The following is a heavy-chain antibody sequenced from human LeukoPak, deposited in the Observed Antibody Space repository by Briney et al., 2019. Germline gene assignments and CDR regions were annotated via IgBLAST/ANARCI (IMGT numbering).Heavy chain of an antibody. CDR2: INPSGGSP. Sequence: GASVKVSCKASGYTFTSYHLHWVRQAPGQGHEWMGIINPSGGSPNYAQKFQGRVTMTRDMSTSTVNMELSSLRSEDTAVYYCARAQGSYYHYYMDVWGKGTTVTVSS. J-gene: IGHJ6*03. V-gene: IGHV1-46*01. CDR3: ARAQGSYYHYYMDV. D-gene: IGHD1-26*01. CDR1: GYTFTSYH.